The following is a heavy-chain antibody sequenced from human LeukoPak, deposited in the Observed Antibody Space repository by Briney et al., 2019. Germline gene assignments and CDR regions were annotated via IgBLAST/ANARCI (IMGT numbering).Heavy chain of an antibody. V-gene: IGHV1-69*04. Sequence: ASVKVSCKASGGTFSCYAISWVRQAPGQGLEWMGRIIPILGIANYAQKFQGRVTITADKSTSTAYMELSSLRSEDTAVYYCARSSVAGVGYFDYWGQGTLVTVSS. J-gene: IGHJ4*02. D-gene: IGHD3-22*01. CDR3: ARSSVAGVGYFDY. CDR1: GGTFSCYA. CDR2: IIPILGIA.